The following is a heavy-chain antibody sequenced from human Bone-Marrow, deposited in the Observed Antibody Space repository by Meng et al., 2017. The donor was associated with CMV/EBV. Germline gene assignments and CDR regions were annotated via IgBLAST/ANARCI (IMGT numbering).Heavy chain of an antibody. D-gene: IGHD2-2*01. CDR1: GFTFDDYA. CDR2: ISWNSGSI. J-gene: IGHJ6*02. Sequence: GGSLKISCAASGFTFDDYAMHWVRQAPGKGLEWVSGISWNSGSIGYADSVKGRFTISRDNAKNSLYLQMNSLRAEDTALYYCAKDLGSCSSTSCEDYGMDVWGQGTTVTVSS. CDR3: AKDLGSCSSTSCEDYGMDV. V-gene: IGHV3-9*01.